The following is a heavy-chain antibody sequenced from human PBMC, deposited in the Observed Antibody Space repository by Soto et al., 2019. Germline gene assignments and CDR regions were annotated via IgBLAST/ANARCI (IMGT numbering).Heavy chain of an antibody. Sequence: GGSLRLSCAASGFTFSSYAMHWVRQAPGKGLEWVAVISYDGSNKYYADSVKGRFTISRDNSKNTLYLQMNSLRAEDTAVYYCARAGVTLTGYQYYFDYWGQGTLVTVSS. CDR1: GFTFSSYA. V-gene: IGHV3-30-3*01. D-gene: IGHD3-9*01. J-gene: IGHJ4*02. CDR3: ARAGVTLTGYQYYFDY. CDR2: ISYDGSNK.